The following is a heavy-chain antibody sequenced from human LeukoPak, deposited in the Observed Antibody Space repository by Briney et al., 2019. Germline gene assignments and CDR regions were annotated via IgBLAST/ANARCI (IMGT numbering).Heavy chain of an antibody. CDR1: GFTFSSYS. V-gene: IGHV3-21*01. Sequence: PGGSLRLSCAASGFTFSSYSMNWVRQAPGKGLKWVSSISSSSSYIYYEDSVKGRFTISRDNAKNSLYLQMNSLRAEDTAVYYCASFPHSWGQGTLVTVSS. CDR2: ISSSSSYI. J-gene: IGHJ4*02. CDR3: ASFPHS.